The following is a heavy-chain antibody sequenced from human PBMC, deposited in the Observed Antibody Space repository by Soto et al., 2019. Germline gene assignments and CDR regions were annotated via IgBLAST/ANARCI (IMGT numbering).Heavy chain of an antibody. V-gene: IGHV3-11*01. CDR3: ARDLVAVSGGVYSSSSGGYFFDF. D-gene: IGHD6-6*01. Sequence: QVQLVESGGGLVKPGGSLRLSCAASGFTFSDYYMSWIRQAPGKGLEWVSYISKSGRTLYYADSIKGRLTISRDNAKNSLFLQMNSLRSEDTAVYYCARDLVAVSGGVYSSSSGGYFFDFWGQGTLVTVSS. CDR2: ISKSGRTL. CDR1: GFTFSDYY. J-gene: IGHJ4*02.